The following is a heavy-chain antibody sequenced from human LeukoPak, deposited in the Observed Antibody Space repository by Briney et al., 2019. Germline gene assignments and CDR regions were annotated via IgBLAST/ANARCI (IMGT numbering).Heavy chain of an antibody. CDR1: GDSVSCGYY. V-gene: IGHV4-61*01. J-gene: IGHJ3*02. D-gene: IGHD1-1*01. CDR3: ANRLLRSGTGAFDI. Sequence: SETLSLTCTVSGDSVSCGYYCGWIRQPPGKGLEWIGSISHGGASHDSVTTFYNPSLKSRVTMSVDTSNNQFSLRLSTVTAADTALYFCANRLLRSGTGAFDIWGQGTVVIVSS. CDR2: ISHGGASHDSVTT.